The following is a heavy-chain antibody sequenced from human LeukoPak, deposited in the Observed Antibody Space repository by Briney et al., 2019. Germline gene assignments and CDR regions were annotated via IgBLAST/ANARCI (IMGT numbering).Heavy chain of an antibody. V-gene: IGHV3-23*01. CDR1: GFTFSSYA. Sequence: PGGSLRLSCAASGFTFSSYAMSWVRQAPGKGLEWVSGINGSGASTYYADSVKGRFTISRDNSKNTLYVQMNSLRAEDTAVYYCAKSRGYSYRALDYWGQGTLVTVSS. CDR3: AKSRGYSYRALDY. J-gene: IGHJ4*02. CDR2: INGSGAST. D-gene: IGHD5-18*01.